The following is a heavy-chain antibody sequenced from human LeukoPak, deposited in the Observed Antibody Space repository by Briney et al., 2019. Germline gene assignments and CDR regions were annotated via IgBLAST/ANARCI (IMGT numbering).Heavy chain of an antibody. CDR2: IYTSGST. CDR1: GVSISSGSYY. V-gene: IGHV4-61*02. D-gene: IGHD6-19*01. CDR3: AGAVAGTSPYYYYYYGMDV. Sequence: SETLSLTCTVSGVSISSGSYYWSWLRQPAGKGLEWIGRIYTSGSTNYNPSLKSRVTISVDTSKNQFSLKLSSVTAADTAVYYCAGAVAGTSPYYYYYYGMDVWGQGTTVTVSS. J-gene: IGHJ6*02.